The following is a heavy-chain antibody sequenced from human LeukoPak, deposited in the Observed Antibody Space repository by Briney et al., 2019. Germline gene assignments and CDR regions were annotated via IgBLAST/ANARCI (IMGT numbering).Heavy chain of an antibody. CDR2: ISGSGGST. CDR1: GFTFSSYA. D-gene: IGHD1-26*01. V-gene: IGHV3-23*01. Sequence: PGGSLRLSCAASGFTFSSYAMSWVRQAPGKGLEWVSAISGSGGSTYYADSVKGRFTISRDNAKNSLYLQMNSLRAEDTAVYYCARDAGATPYFDYWGQGTLVTVSS. CDR3: ARDAGATPYFDY. J-gene: IGHJ4*02.